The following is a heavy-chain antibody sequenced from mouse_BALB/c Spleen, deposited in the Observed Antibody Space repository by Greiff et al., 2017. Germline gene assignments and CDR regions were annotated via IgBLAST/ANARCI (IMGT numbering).Heavy chain of an antibody. CDR3: ARSTGTIYYAMDY. V-gene: IGHV5-4*02. Sequence: EVQLVESGGGLVKPGGSLKLSCAASGFTFSDYYMYWVRQTPEKRLEWVATISDGGSYTYYPDSVKGRFTISRDNAKNNLYLQMSSLKSEDTAMYYCARSTGTIYYAMDYWGQGTSVTVSS. CDR1: GFTFSDYY. D-gene: IGHD4-1*02. J-gene: IGHJ4*01. CDR2: ISDGGSYT.